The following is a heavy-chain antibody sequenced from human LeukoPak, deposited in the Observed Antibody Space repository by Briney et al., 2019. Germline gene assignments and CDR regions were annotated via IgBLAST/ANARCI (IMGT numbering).Heavy chain of an antibody. D-gene: IGHD2-21*01. CDR2: FFHSGST. Sequence: SETLSLTCSVSGASISSYYWSWIRQPPGKGLEWIGYFFHSGSTNYNPSLKSRVTISVDTSKNQFSLKLNSVTAADTAVYYCARAGASYSFDYWGQGTLVPVSS. CDR1: GASISSYY. V-gene: IGHV4-59*01. CDR3: ARAGASYSFDY. J-gene: IGHJ4*02.